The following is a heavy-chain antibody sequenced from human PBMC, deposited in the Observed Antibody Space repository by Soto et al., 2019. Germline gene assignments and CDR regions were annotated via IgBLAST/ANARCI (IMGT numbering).Heavy chain of an antibody. CDR3: ARRVRAVAGTSRFDS. D-gene: IGHD6-19*01. CDR2: IYYSGDT. Sequence: QLQLQESGPGLVKPSETLSLTCTVSGGSITSSSYFWAYIRQPPGKGLEWIGTIYYSGDTYYNPSLKSRVAISVDTSKNQFSLKLSSVTATDTAVYYCARRVRAVAGTSRFDSWGQGTLVTVSS. V-gene: IGHV4-39*01. CDR1: GGSITSSSYF. J-gene: IGHJ4*02.